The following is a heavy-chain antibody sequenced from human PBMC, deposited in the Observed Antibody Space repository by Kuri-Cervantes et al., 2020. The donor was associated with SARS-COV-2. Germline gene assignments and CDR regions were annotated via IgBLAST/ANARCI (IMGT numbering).Heavy chain of an antibody. CDR2: TYQGGHT. J-gene: IGHJ2*01. D-gene: IGHD2-2*02. V-gene: IGHV4-30-2*01. CDR1: GGSISSVDYS. Sequence: SETLSLTCTVSGGSISSVDYSWSWIRQPPGKALQWIGYTYQGGHTYYSPSLMSRATISVDKSNNQFSLELTAVTAADTAVYYCARAVGGCSSTSCYSIPRWYLDLWGRGTLVTVSS. CDR3: ARAVGGCSSTSCYSIPRWYLDL.